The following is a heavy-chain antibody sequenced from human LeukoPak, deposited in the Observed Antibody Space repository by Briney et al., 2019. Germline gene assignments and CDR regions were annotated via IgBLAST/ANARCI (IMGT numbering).Heavy chain of an antibody. D-gene: IGHD3-10*01. Sequence: TGGSLRLSCAASGFTFSSYAMHWVRQASGKGLEYLSAISSNGGSTYYANSVKGRFTISRDNSKNTLYLQVGSLRAEDMAVYYCARGFPSPDKRPCWGQGTLVTVSS. CDR1: GFTFSSYA. CDR3: ARGFPSPDKRPC. CDR2: ISSNGGST. V-gene: IGHV3-64*01. J-gene: IGHJ4*02.